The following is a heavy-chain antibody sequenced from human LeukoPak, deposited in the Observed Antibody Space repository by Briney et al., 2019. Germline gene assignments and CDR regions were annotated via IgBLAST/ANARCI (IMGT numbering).Heavy chain of an antibody. CDR2: ISGSGGST. CDR3: ARALYGSGNYYYPGDY. J-gene: IGHJ4*02. Sequence: GGSLRLSCAASGFTFSSYAMSWVRQAPGKGLEWVSSISGSGGSTTYADSVKGRFTISRDNAKNTLYLQMNRLRAEDTAVYYCARALYGSGNYYYPGDYWGQGTLVTVSS. V-gene: IGHV3-23*01. D-gene: IGHD3-10*01. CDR1: GFTFSSYA.